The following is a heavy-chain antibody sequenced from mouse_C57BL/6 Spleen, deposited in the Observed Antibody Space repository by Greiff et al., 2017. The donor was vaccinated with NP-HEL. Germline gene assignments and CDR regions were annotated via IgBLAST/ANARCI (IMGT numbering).Heavy chain of an antibody. J-gene: IGHJ4*01. CDR2: ISDGGSYT. V-gene: IGHV5-4*01. CDR3: ARDGATVVAMYYAMDY. Sequence: EVQLVDSGGGLVKPGGSLKLSCAASGFTFSSYAMSWVRQTPEKRLEWVATISDGGSYTYYPDNVKGRFTISRDNAKNNLYLQMSHLKSEDTAMYYCARDGATVVAMYYAMDYWGQGTSVTVSS. CDR1: GFTFSSYA. D-gene: IGHD1-1*01.